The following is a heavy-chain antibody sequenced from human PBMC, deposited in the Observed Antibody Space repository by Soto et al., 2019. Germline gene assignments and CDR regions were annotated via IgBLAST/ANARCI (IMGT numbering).Heavy chain of an antibody. CDR1: GGSISNFY. Sequence: QVQLQESGPGLVKPSETLSLTCTVSGGSISNFYWSWIRQPTGKGLEWIGCIYYSGSPNYNPSLKSRVTISVDTSKNQFSLKLSSVTAADTAVYYCARRYGSSFDIWGQGTMVTVSS. CDR2: IYYSGSP. V-gene: IGHV4-59*01. D-gene: IGHD6-19*01. CDR3: ARRYGSSFDI. J-gene: IGHJ3*02.